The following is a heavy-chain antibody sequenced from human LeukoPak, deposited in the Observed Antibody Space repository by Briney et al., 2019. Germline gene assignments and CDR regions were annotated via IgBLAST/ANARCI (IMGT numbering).Heavy chain of an antibody. CDR3: VREGNELLSKNFDY. CDR1: GFTFTGYY. D-gene: IGHD2-21*02. J-gene: IGHJ4*02. V-gene: IGHV1-2*02. CDR2: INPHSGGT. Sequence: ASVKVSCKASGFTFTGYYIHWVRQAPGQGLEWMGYINPHSGGTNSPQKFQGRVTMTTDTSISVAYMELSSLISDDTAMYYCVREGNELLSKNFDYWGQGTLVTVSS.